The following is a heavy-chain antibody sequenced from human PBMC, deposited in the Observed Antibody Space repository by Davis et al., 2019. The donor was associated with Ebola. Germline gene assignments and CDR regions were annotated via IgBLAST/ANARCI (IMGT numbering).Heavy chain of an antibody. V-gene: IGHV4-59*08. CDR3: ARRREYKHAFDL. J-gene: IGHJ3*01. Sequence: PSETLSLTCTVSGGPISGFYWSWVRQPPGKGLEWIGYIFYSGSTNYNPSLKSRVTISVDTSKNQFSLKLSSVTAADTAVYYCARRREYKHAFDLWGQGTKVTVS. CDR1: GGPISGFY. D-gene: IGHD2/OR15-2a*01. CDR2: IFYSGST.